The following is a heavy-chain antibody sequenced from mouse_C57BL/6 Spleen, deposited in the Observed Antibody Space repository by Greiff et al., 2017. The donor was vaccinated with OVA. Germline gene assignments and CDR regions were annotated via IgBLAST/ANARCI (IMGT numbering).Heavy chain of an antibody. CDR1: GYTFTDYE. D-gene: IGHD1-1*01. V-gene: IGHV1-15*01. CDR3: TRRGYYGSSDYYAMDY. Sequence: VQLVESGAELVRPGASVTLSCKASGYTFTDYEMHWVKQTPVHGLEWIGAIDPETGGTAYNQKFKGKAILTADKSSSTAYMELRSLTSEDSAVYYCTRRGYYGSSDYYAMDYWGQGTSVTVSS. J-gene: IGHJ4*01. CDR2: IDPETGGT.